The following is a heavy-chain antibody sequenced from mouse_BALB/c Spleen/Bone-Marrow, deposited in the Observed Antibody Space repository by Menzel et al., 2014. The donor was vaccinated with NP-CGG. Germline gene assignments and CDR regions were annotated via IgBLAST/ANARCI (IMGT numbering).Heavy chain of an antibody. CDR3: AREWTARAVDY. CDR1: GYAFTNYL. Sequence: LQESGAELVRPGTSVKVSCKASGYAFTNYLIGWVKQRPGQGLVWIGVINPGSGGANYNEKFKGKATLTADKSSSTAYMQLSSLTSDDSAVYFCAREWTARAVDYWGQGTTLTVSS. CDR2: INPGSGGA. V-gene: IGHV1-54*01. D-gene: IGHD3-2*01. J-gene: IGHJ2*01.